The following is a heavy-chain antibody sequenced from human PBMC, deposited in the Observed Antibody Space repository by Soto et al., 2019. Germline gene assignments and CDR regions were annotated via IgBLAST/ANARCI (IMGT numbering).Heavy chain of an antibody. CDR3: ARDYSPGSSYNWCDP. J-gene: IGHJ5*02. V-gene: IGHV1-18*01. D-gene: IGHD6-6*01. Sequence: ASVKVSCKASGYTFTSYGISWVRQAPGQGLEWMGWISAYNGNTNYAQKLQGRVTMTTDTSTSTAYMELRSLRSDDTAVYYCARDYSPGSSYNWCDPWGQGTLVTVSS. CDR2: ISAYNGNT. CDR1: GYTFTSYG.